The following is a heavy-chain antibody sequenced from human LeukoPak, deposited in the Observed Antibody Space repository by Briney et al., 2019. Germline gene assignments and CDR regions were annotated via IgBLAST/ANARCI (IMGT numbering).Heavy chain of an antibody. CDR1: GGSFSGYY. CDR3: ARARVYSGYFDY. CDR2: INHSGST. Sequence: SETLSLTCAVYGGSFSGYYWSWIRQPPGKGLEWIGEINHSGSTNYNPSLKSRVTISVDTSKNLFSLKLSSVTAADTAVYYCARARVYSGYFDYWGQGTLVTVSS. J-gene: IGHJ4*02. V-gene: IGHV4-34*01. D-gene: IGHD3-9*01.